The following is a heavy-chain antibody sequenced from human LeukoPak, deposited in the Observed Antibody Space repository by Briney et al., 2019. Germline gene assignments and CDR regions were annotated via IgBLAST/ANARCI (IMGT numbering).Heavy chain of an antibody. J-gene: IGHJ4*02. Sequence: GGSLRLSCAASGFTFSDYYMSWIRQAPGKGLEWVSYISSSGSTIYYADSVKGRFTISRDNAKNSLYLQMNSLRAEDTAVYYCARDPFYYYDSSGYYYFDYWGQGTLVTVSS. D-gene: IGHD3-22*01. CDR2: ISSSGSTI. V-gene: IGHV3-11*04. CDR3: ARDPFYYYDSSGYYYFDY. CDR1: GFTFSDYY.